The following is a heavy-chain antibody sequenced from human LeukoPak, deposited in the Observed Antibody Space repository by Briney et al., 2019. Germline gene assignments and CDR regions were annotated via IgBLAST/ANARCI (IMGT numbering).Heavy chain of an antibody. CDR2: IYYSGST. CDR3: AGRYFDYCDF. Sequence: SETLSLTCSVSGGSITGYYWSWIRQPPGKGLEWIGYIYYSGSTLYNPSLKSRVTMPVDTSKNQFSLQLASLTAADTAVYYCAGRYFDYCDFWGHGTLVTVSS. CDR1: GGSITGYY. V-gene: IGHV4-59*08. J-gene: IGHJ4*01. D-gene: IGHD3-9*01.